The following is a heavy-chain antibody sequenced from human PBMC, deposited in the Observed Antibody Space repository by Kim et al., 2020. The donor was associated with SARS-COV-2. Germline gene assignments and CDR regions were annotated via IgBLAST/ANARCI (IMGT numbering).Heavy chain of an antibody. V-gene: IGHV4-34*01. CDR2: INHSGST. D-gene: IGHD5-12*01. Sequence: SETLSLTCAVYGGSFSGYYWSWIRHPPGKGLEWIGEINHSGSTNYNPSLKSRVTISVDTSKNQFSLKLSSVTAADTAVYYCARRMGYSGYAGAWGQGTL. CDR3: ARRMGYSGYAGA. CDR1: GGSFSGYY. J-gene: IGHJ5*02.